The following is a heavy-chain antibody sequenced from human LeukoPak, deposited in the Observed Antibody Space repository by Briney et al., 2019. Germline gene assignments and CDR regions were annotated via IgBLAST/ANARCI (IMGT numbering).Heavy chain of an antibody. CDR1: GGSISSYY. V-gene: IGHV4-59*01. J-gene: IGHJ5*02. CDR2: IYYSGST. Sequence: SKTLSLTCTVSGGSISSYYWSWIRQPPGKGLEWIGYIYYSGSTNYNPSLKSRVTISVDTSKNQFSLKLSSVTAADTAVYYCARESGDYVWGSYHNWFDPWGQGTLVTVSS. D-gene: IGHD3-16*02. CDR3: ARESGDYVWGSYHNWFDP.